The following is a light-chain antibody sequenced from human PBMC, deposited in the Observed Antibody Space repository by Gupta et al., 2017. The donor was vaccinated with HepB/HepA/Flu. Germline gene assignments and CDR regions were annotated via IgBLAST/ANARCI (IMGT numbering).Light chain of an antibody. CDR3: QQYGRSST. CDR2: GAS. CDR1: QSFSNNF. V-gene: IGKV3-20*01. J-gene: IGKJ5*01. Sequence: EIVLTQSPGTLSLSPGERVTLSCRASQSFSNNFLAWYQQKPGQAPRLLIYGASSRATGIPDRFSGSGSGTDFTLTISRLEPEDFAVYYCQQYGRSSTFGQGTRLEI.